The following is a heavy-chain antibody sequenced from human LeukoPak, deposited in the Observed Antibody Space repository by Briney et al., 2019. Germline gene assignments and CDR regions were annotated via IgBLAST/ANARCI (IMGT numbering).Heavy chain of an antibody. Sequence: SVKVSCKASGDSFSSYAISWVRQAPGQGLEWMGGIIPTFGTPNYAQKFQGRVTITADESTSTAYMELSSLRSEDTAVYYCARKRLYYGSGSPYGMDVWGQGTTVTVSS. D-gene: IGHD3-10*01. CDR1: GDSFSSYA. J-gene: IGHJ6*02. CDR3: ARKRLYYGSGSPYGMDV. V-gene: IGHV1-69*13. CDR2: IIPTFGTP.